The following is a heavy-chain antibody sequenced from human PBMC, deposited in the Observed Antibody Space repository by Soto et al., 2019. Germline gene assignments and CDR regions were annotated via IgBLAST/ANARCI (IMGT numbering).Heavy chain of an antibody. V-gene: IGHV4-38-2*02. CDR1: DYSIDRGYY. CDR3: VRYDFEGSGHDAEL. CDR2: ISHRGAT. D-gene: IGHD5-12*01. J-gene: IGHJ4*02. Sequence: SETMSVSCSVADYSIDRGYYWGRIRKAPERGLEWIGSISHRGATSYTPSLKSRAIISLDTSNNQFTLRLTSVTVADTATYYCVRYDFEGSGHDAELWGKGTLVTVS.